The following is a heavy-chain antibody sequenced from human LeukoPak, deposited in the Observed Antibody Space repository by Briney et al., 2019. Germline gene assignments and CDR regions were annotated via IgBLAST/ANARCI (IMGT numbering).Heavy chain of an antibody. CDR1: GLTFSNYA. Sequence: GGSLRLSCAASGLTFSNYAMTWVRLAPGKGLEWVSSLSGSGGATWYAGSVKGRFTISRDNSKNTLYLRMNSLRAEDTAVYYCAKDRTPYSRSGGYCLGAFDIWGHGTLVTVSS. CDR3: AKDRTPYSRSGGYCLGAFDI. V-gene: IGHV3-23*01. D-gene: IGHD3-10*01. J-gene: IGHJ3*02. CDR2: LSGSGGAT.